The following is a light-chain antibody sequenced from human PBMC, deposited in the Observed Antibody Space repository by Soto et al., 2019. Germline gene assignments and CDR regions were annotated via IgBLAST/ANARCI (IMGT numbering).Light chain of an antibody. V-gene: IGKV1-5*01. J-gene: IGKJ1*01. CDR2: DAS. CDR1: QSISSW. Sequence: DIQMTQSPSTLSASVGDRVTISCRASQSISSWLAWYQQKPGKAPNLLIHDASSLESGVPSRFSGSGPGTEFTLTISSLQPGDFATYYSQHYSSYWTFGQGTKVDIK. CDR3: QHYSSYWT.